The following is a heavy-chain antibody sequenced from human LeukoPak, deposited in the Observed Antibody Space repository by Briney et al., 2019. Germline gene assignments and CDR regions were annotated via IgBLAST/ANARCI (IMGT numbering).Heavy chain of an antibody. CDR3: AGGDFTLFDP. V-gene: IGHV4-39*07. Sequence: PSETLSLTCTVSGGSISSSSYYWGWLRQPPGKGLEWIGSIYYSGSTYYNPSLKSRVTISVDTSKNQFSLKLSSVTAADTAVYYCAGGDFTLFDPWGQGTLVTVSS. J-gene: IGHJ5*02. CDR1: GGSISSSSYY. D-gene: IGHD2-21*02. CDR2: IYYSGST.